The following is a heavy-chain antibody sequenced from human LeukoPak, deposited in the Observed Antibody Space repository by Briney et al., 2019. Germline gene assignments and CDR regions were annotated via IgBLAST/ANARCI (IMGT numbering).Heavy chain of an antibody. Sequence: PAGSLRLSCAASGFTFSDYYMSWIRQAPGKGLDWVSYISSSGSTIYYADSVKGRFTISRDNAKNSLYLQMNSLRAEDTAVYYCARDLSGSYDPFDPWGQGTLVTVSS. J-gene: IGHJ5*02. D-gene: IGHD1-26*01. V-gene: IGHV3-11*01. CDR2: ISSSGSTI. CDR3: ARDLSGSYDPFDP. CDR1: GFTFSDYY.